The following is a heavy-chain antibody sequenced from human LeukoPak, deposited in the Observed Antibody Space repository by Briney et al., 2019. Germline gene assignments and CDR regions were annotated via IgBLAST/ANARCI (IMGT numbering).Heavy chain of an antibody. CDR2: INPNSGGT. V-gene: IGHV1-2*06. D-gene: IGHD6-19*01. CDR3: ARAPPPYSSGWYGEGGDY. Sequence: ASVKVSCKASGYTFTGYYMHWVRQAPGQGLEWMGRINPNSGGTNYAQKFQGRVTMTRDTSISTAYMELSRLRSDDTAVYHCARAPPPYSSGWYGEGGDYWGQGTLVTVSS. J-gene: IGHJ4*02. CDR1: GYTFTGYY.